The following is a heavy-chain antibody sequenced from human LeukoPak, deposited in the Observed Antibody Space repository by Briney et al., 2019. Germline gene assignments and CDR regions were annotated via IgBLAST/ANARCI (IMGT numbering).Heavy chain of an antibody. CDR2: IYTNGNT. Sequence: PGGALRLSFAAAGLTVTNKNWNRGRQPPGKGPEWISLIYTNGNTQYADSVKGRFTFSRDISKNTLYLQMNSLRVEDTAVYFCTYGDYPLTYWGQGTLVSVSS. CDR3: TYGDYPLTY. CDR1: GLTVTNKN. V-gene: IGHV3-66*01. D-gene: IGHD4-17*01. J-gene: IGHJ4*02.